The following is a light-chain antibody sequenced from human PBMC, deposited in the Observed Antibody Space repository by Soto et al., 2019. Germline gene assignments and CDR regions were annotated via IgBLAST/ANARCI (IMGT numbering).Light chain of an antibody. CDR1: SXDVGGWTS. CDR3: SSYAGDYTYV. CDR2: DVN. Sequence: QSALTQPPSVSGSPGQSVTISCTGSSXDVGGWTSVSWYQQHPVKAPKLLLYDVNKRPSGVPDRFSGSKSGNTASLTVSGLQADDEADYFCSSYAGDYTYVFGTGTKV. J-gene: IGLJ1*01. V-gene: IGLV2-11*01.